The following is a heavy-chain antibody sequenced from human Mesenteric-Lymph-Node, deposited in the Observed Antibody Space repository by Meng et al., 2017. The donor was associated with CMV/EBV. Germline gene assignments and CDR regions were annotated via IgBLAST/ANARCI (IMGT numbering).Heavy chain of an antibody. CDR1: GFTFSDYY. Sequence: GESLKISCAASGFTFSDYYMSWIRQAPGKGLEWVSYISSSGSTIYYADSVKGRFTISRDNAKNSLYLQMNSLRAEDTAVYYCAKDQSRITIFGVAETNDYWGQGTLVTVSS. D-gene: IGHD3-3*01. CDR2: ISSSGSTI. V-gene: IGHV3-11*04. J-gene: IGHJ4*02. CDR3: AKDQSRITIFGVAETNDY.